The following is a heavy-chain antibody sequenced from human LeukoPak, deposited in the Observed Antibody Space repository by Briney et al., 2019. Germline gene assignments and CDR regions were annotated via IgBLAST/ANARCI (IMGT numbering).Heavy chain of an antibody. CDR3: ASHDYGDRGGAFDI. J-gene: IGHJ3*02. D-gene: IGHD4-17*01. CDR1: GGSISNAAYY. CDR2: IYYSGST. V-gene: IGHV4-31*03. Sequence: SETLSLTCTVSGGSISNAAYYWSWIRQHPGKGLEWIGYIYYSGSTYYNPSLKSRLTISVDTSKNQFSLRLSSVTAADTAVYYCASHDYGDRGGAFDIWGQGTMVTVSS.